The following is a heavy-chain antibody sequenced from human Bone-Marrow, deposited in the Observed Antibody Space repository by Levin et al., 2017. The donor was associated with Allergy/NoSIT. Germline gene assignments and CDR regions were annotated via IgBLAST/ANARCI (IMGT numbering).Heavy chain of an antibody. CDR2: INPYNGDT. D-gene: IGHD3-10*01. CDR1: GYTFNGYY. Sequence: ASVKVSCKASGYTFNGYYMHWVRQAPGQGLEWMGRINPYNGDTQYAQNFQGRVTITRDTSISTAYMDVTGLRSDDTAIYYCARDVRSSASYYFAYWGQGTLVTVSS. J-gene: IGHJ4*02. CDR3: ARDVRSSASYYFAY. V-gene: IGHV1-2*06.